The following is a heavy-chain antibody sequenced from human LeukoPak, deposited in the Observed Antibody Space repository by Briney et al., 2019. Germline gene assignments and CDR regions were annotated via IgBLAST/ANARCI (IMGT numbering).Heavy chain of an antibody. D-gene: IGHD3-16*01. V-gene: IGHV4-59*01. CDR1: GGSISSYY. J-gene: IGHJ4*02. CDR3: ARELMGVMYFDY. Sequence: SETLSLTCTVSGGSISSYYWSWIRQPPGKGLEWIGYIYYSGSTNYNPSLKSRVTISVDTSKNQFSLRLSSVTAADTAVYYYARELMGVMYFDYWGQGTLVTVSS. CDR2: IYYSGST.